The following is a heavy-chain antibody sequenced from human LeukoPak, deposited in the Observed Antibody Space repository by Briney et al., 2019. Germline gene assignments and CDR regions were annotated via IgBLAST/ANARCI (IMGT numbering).Heavy chain of an antibody. Sequence: GRSLRLSCAASGFTFDDYAMHWVRQAPGKGLEWVSGISWNSGSIGYADPVKGRFTISRDNAKNSLYLQMNSLRAEDTALYYCAKDSNYDAGAFDYWGQGTLVTVSS. CDR1: GFTFDDYA. V-gene: IGHV3-9*01. D-gene: IGHD3-22*01. CDR3: AKDSNYDAGAFDY. J-gene: IGHJ4*02. CDR2: ISWNSGSI.